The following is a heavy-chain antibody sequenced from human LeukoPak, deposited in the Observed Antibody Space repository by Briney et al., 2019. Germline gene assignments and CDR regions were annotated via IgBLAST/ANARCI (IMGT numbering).Heavy chain of an antibody. CDR3: ARDLLLLWFGSPSNWFDP. J-gene: IGHJ5*02. D-gene: IGHD3-10*01. Sequence: GESLKISFKGSGYRFTSYWIGWVRQMPGKGLEWMGIIYPGDSDTRYSPSFQGQVTISADKSISTAYLQWSSLKASDTAMYYCARDLLLLWFGSPSNWFDPWGQGTLVTVSS. V-gene: IGHV5-51*01. CDR1: GYRFTSYW. CDR2: IYPGDSDT.